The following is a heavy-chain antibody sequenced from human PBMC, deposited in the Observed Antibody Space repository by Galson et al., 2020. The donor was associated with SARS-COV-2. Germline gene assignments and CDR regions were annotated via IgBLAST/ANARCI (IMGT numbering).Heavy chain of an antibody. V-gene: IGHV3-74*01. CDR2: IKSDGSNT. D-gene: IGHD1-26*01. CDR3: ARGGNSGTYWGGDY. Sequence: ALHGESLKISCAASGFTFSSYWMHWVRQVPGKGLVWISRIKSDGSNTRYADSVKGRFTISRDNAKNTLFLQMNNLRTEDTAMYYCARGGNSGTYWGGDYWGQGTLVTVSS. J-gene: IGHJ4*02. CDR1: GFTFSSYW.